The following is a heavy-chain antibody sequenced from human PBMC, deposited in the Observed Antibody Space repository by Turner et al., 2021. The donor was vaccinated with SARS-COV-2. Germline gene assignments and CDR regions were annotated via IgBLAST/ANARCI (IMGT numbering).Heavy chain of an antibody. Sequence: QVQLQESGPGLGKPSETLSLTCTVSGGSVSSGSYYWSWIRQPPGKGLEWIGDMYYSGSTNYNPSLKSRVTISVDTSKNQFSLKLSSVTAADTAVYYCARLNYDFWSGYYNGWFDPWGQGTLVTVSS. D-gene: IGHD3-3*01. V-gene: IGHV4-61*01. CDR2: MYYSGST. J-gene: IGHJ5*02. CDR3: ARLNYDFWSGYYNGWFDP. CDR1: GGSVSSGSYY.